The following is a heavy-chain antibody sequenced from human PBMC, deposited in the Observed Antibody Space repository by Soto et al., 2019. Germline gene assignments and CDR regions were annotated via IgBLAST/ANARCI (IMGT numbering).Heavy chain of an antibody. CDR3: AKSCYDILTGYYYYYFYRRDV. J-gene: IGHJ6*02. V-gene: IGHV3-23*01. Sequence: GGSLRLSCAASGFTFSSYAMSWVRQAPGKGLEWVSAISGSGVSPYYAYSVKGRFTISRDNSKNTLYLQMNSLRAEDTAVYYCAKSCYDILTGYYYYYFYRRDVWGQGTTVTVSS. CDR1: GFTFSSYA. CDR2: ISGSGVSP. D-gene: IGHD3-9*01.